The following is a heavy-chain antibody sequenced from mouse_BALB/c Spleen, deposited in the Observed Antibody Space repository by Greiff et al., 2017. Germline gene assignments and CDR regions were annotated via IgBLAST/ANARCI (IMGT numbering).Heavy chain of an antibody. CDR3: ARQYGNYFDY. D-gene: IGHD2-1*01. Sequence: DVQLVESGGGLVKPGGSLKLSCAASGFAFSSYDMSWVRQTPEKRLEWVAYISSGGGSTYYPDTVKGRFTISRDNAKNTLYLQMSSLKSEDTAMYYCARQYGNYFDYWGQGTTLTVSS. J-gene: IGHJ2*01. CDR2: ISSGGGST. CDR1: GFAFSSYD. V-gene: IGHV5-12-1*01.